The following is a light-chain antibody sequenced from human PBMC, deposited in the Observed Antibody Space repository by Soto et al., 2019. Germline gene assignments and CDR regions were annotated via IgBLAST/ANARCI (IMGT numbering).Light chain of an antibody. CDR3: QQYNNWPPLT. J-gene: IGKJ4*01. Sequence: EIVMTQSPATLSVSPGERATLSCRASQSVSSNLDWYQQKPGQAPRLLIYGASNRATGIPARFSGSGSGTEFTLTISSLQSEDFAVYYCQQYNNWPPLTFGGGTKVEIK. CDR2: GAS. V-gene: IGKV3-15*01. CDR1: QSVSSN.